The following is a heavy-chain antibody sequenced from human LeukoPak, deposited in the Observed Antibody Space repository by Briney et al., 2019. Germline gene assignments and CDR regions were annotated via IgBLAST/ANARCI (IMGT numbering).Heavy chain of an antibody. Sequence: HPGGSLRLSCAASGFTFSSYWMSWVRQAPGKGLEWVANIKQDGSEKYYVDSVKGRFTISRDNAKNSLYLQMNSLRAEDTAVYYCAREGGGSCSEFDYWGQGTLVTVSS. V-gene: IGHV3-7*01. CDR3: AREGGGSCSEFDY. D-gene: IGHD2-15*01. J-gene: IGHJ4*02. CDR1: GFTFSSYW. CDR2: IKQDGSEK.